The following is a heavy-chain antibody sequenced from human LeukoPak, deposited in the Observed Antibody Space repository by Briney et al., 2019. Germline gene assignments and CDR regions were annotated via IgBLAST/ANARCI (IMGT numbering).Heavy chain of an antibody. D-gene: IGHD6-13*01. Sequence: PSETLSLTCTVSGGSISSSSYYWGWIRQPPGKGLEWIGSIYYSGSTYYNPSLKSRVTISVDTSKNQFSLKLSSVTAADTAVYYCARDRGNIAAADWFDPWGQGTLVTVSS. V-gene: IGHV4-39*02. CDR2: IYYSGST. J-gene: IGHJ5*02. CDR1: GGSISSSSYY. CDR3: ARDRGNIAAADWFDP.